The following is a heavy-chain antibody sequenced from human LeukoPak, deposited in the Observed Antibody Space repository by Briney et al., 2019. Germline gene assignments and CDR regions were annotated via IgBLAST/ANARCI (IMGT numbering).Heavy chain of an antibody. CDR2: IRSKAYGGTT. J-gene: IGHJ3*02. Sequence: GVLRLSCTASGFTIGDYAMSWFRQAPGKGLEWVGFIRSKAYGGTTEYAASVKGRFTISRDDSKSIAYLQMNSLKTEDTAVYYCTRGPNGALVAFDIWGQGTMVTVSS. V-gene: IGHV3-49*03. CDR1: GFTIGDYA. CDR3: TRGPNGALVAFDI. D-gene: IGHD4-17*01.